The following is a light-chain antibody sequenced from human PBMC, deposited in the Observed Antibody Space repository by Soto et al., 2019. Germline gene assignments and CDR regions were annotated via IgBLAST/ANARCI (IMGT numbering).Light chain of an antibody. CDR1: SSNIGNNY. CDR3: GTWDSSLSAGKV. V-gene: IGLV1-51*01. J-gene: IGLJ2*01. Sequence: QSVLTQPPSVSAAPGQKVTISCSGSSSNIGNNYVSWYQQLPGTAPKLLIYDNNKRPSGIPDRFSGSKSGTSATLGITGLQTGDEADHYCGTWDSSLSAGKVFGGGTKLTVL. CDR2: DNN.